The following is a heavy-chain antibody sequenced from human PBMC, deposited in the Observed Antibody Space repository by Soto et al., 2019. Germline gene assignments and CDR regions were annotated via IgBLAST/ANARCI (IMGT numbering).Heavy chain of an antibody. CDR2: TYYRSRWYN. Sequence: QTHSLTCAISEDSVFSNSAAWNWIRQSPSRGLEWLGRTYYRSRWYNGYAVSVKSRITINPDTSKNQFSLHLNSVTPEDTAVYYCAGTTSLQWYYMDVWGKGTTVTVSS. D-gene: IGHD1-7*01. CDR1: EDSVFSNSAA. V-gene: IGHV6-1*01. CDR3: AGTTSLQWYYMDV. J-gene: IGHJ6*03.